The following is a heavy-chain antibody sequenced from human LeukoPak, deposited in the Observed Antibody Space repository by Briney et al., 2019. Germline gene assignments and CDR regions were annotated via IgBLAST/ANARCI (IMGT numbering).Heavy chain of an antibody. J-gene: IGHJ3*02. CDR3: ARESPEDAFDI. CDR1: GYTLTELS. Sequence: ASVKVSCKVSGYTLTELSMHWVRQAPGQGLEWMGRINPSSGGTNYPQKFQGRVTMTRDTSMGTAYMELSRLRYDDTAVYYCARESPEDAFDIWGQGTMVTVSS. CDR2: INPSSGGT. V-gene: IGHV1-2*06.